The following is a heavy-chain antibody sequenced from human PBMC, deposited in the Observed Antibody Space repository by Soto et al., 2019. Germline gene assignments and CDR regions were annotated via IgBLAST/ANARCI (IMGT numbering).Heavy chain of an antibody. CDR1: GYTFTSYA. CDR3: ARDDGFGVVIENWFDP. CDR2: INAGNGNT. D-gene: IGHD3-3*01. Sequence: ASVKVSCKASGYTFTSYAMHWVRQAPGQRLEWMGWINAGNGNTKYSQKFQGRVTITRDTSASTAYMELSSLRSEDTAVYYCARDDGFGVVIENWFDPWGQGTLVTVSS. J-gene: IGHJ5*02. V-gene: IGHV1-3*01.